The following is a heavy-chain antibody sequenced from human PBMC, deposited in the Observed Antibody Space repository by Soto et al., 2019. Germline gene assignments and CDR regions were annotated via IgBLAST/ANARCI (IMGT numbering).Heavy chain of an antibody. CDR1: GFTVSSNY. V-gene: IGHV3-66*01. D-gene: IGHD3-22*01. CDR3: ASEEYYYDSSGYGGGYGMDV. CDR2: IYSGGST. J-gene: IGHJ6*02. Sequence: EVQLVESGGGLVQPGGSLRLSCAASGFTVSSNYMSWVRQAPGKGLEWVSVIYSGGSTYYADSVKGRFTISRDNSKNTLYLQMNSLRAEDTAVYYCASEEYYYDSSGYGGGYGMDVWGQGTTVTVSS.